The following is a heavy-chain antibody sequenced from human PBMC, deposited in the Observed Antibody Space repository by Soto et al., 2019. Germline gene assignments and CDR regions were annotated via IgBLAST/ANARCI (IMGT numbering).Heavy chain of an antibody. Sequence: PGGSLRLSFVASGLTVSGKKYMAWVRQAPGNGLEWVDVITYDGSTKFYADSVRGRFTISRDNSKSTLYLQMASLISKDTAVYYCARDVGTQMDFWITSGMYXWGQGTTVTVS. CDR3: ARDVGTQMDFWITSGMYX. D-gene: IGHD3-3*01. V-gene: IGHV3-30-3*01. J-gene: IGHJ6*02. CDR1: GLTVSGKK. CDR2: ITYDGSTK.